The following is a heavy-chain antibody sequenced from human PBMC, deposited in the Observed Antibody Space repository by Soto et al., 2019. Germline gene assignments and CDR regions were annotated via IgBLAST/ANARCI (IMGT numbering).Heavy chain of an antibody. Sequence: EVQLVESGGGLVQPGGSLRLSCAASGFTVSSKYMSWVRQAPGKGLEWVSFIQRGGTTYYADSVKGRFTISRDSSKNILHIQMDSLRAEDTAVYDFARDDSICSGGSCYGVPMDVLGKGTTVTVSS. V-gene: IGHV3-66*01. J-gene: IGHJ6*03. CDR2: IQRGGTT. D-gene: IGHD2-15*01. CDR1: GFTVSSKY. CDR3: ARDDSICSGGSCYGVPMDV.